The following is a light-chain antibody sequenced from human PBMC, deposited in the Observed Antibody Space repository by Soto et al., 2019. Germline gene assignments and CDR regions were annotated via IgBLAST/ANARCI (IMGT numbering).Light chain of an antibody. J-gene: IGKJ5*01. Sequence: DIQMTQSPSSLSASVGDRVTITCRASQSISSYLNWYQQKPGKAPKLLIYAASSLQSGVPSRFSGSGSGTDFTITISRLQPEDVATYYCQQSDSTPLTFGQGKRLEIQ. CDR1: QSISSY. CDR3: QQSDSTPLT. CDR2: AAS. V-gene: IGKV1-39*01.